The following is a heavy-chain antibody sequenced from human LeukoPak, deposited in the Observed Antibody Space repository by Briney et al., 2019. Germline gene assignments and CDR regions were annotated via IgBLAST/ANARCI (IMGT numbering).Heavy chain of an antibody. CDR1: GGSISSGGYY. CDR3: ARGISSGWSRAVGY. V-gene: IGHV4-31*03. J-gene: IGHJ4*02. CDR2: IYYSGST. Sequence: SETLSLTCTVSGGSISSGGYYWSWIRQHPGKGLEWIGYIYYSGSTYYNPSLKSRVTISVDTSKNQFSLKLSSVTAADTAVYYCARGISSGWSRAVGYWGQGTLVTVSS. D-gene: IGHD6-19*01.